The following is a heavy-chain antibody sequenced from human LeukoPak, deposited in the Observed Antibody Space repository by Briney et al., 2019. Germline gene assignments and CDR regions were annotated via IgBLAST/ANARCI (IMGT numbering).Heavy chain of an antibody. CDR2: IYPGDSDT. CDR1: GYSFTTYW. Sequence: GESLKISCKGSGYSFTTYWIGWVRQMPGKGLEWMGIIYPGDSDTRYSPSFQGQVTLSADKSISTAYLQLSSLKASDIAIYFCARQSYYYMDVWGNGTTVTVSS. D-gene: IGHD3-10*01. V-gene: IGHV5-51*01. J-gene: IGHJ6*04. CDR3: ARQSYYYMDV.